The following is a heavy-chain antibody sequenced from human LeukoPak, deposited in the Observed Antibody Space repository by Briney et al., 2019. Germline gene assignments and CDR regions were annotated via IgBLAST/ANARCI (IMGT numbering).Heavy chain of an antibody. J-gene: IGHJ5*02. V-gene: IGHV3-30*18. CDR1: GFTFSSYG. CDR3: AKKNWFDP. CDR2: ISYDGSNK. Sequence: GGSLRLSCAASGFTFSSYGMHWVRQAPGKGLEWVAVISYDGSNKYYADSVKGRFTISRDNSKNTLYLQMNSPRAEDTAVYYCAKKNWFDPWGQGTLVTVSS.